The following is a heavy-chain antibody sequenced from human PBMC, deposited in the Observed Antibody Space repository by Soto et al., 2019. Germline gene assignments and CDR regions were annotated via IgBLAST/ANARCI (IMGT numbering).Heavy chain of an antibody. CDR1: GFTFSTYA. Sequence: EVQLLESGGGLVQPGGSLRLSCAASGFTFSTYAISWVRQAPGKGLEWVSAISGSGGSTYYADSVKGRFTISRDNAKNTLYLQMNSLRAEDTAVYYCAKDNGYSSCWKDYWGQGTLVTVSS. CDR2: ISGSGGST. D-gene: IGHD6-19*01. J-gene: IGHJ4*02. V-gene: IGHV3-23*01. CDR3: AKDNGYSSCWKDY.